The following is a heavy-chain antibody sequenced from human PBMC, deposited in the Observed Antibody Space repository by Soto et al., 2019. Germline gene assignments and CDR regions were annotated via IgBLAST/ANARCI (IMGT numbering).Heavy chain of an antibody. J-gene: IGHJ5*02. CDR3: ARGLQAGDDNVNWFAP. CDR2: IAYDGSNK. V-gene: IGHV3-30-3*01. D-gene: IGHD1-1*01. CDR1: GFSISRSA. Sequence: QVKLVESGGGVVQPGRSLRLSCVASGFSISRSAMHWVRQAPGKGLEWVAVIAYDGSNKWYADSAKGRFTISRDNSKNTLYLDMSSLRAEDTAVYFCARGLQAGDDNVNWFAPWGQGTLVTVSS.